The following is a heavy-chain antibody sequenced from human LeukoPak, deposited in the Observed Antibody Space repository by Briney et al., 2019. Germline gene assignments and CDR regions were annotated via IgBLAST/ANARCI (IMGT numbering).Heavy chain of an antibody. D-gene: IGHD3-16*02. CDR3: AREGENYDYVWGSYPEGNWFDP. V-gene: IGHV4-59*01. CDR2: IYYSGST. CDR1: GVSISSYY. Sequence: SETLSLTCTVSGVSISSYYWSWLRQPPGKGLEWIGYIYYSGSTNYNPSLKSRVTISVDTSKNQFSLKLSSVTAADTAVYYCAREGENYDYVWGSYPEGNWFDPWGQGTLVTVSS. J-gene: IGHJ5*02.